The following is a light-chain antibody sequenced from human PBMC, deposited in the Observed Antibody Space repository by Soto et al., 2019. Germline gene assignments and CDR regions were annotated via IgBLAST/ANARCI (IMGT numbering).Light chain of an antibody. V-gene: IGKV1-6*02. CDR3: LHDFHCPLS. CDR1: QGIGND. J-gene: IGKJ4*01. CDR2: AAS. Sequence: AIQMTQSPSSLSASVGDRVTITCRASQGIGNDLAWYQQKPGQAPRLLIYAASTLQSGVPSRFSDNGSGTEFTLTISSLQPGDLAFYYCLHDFHCPLSFGGGTKVEIK.